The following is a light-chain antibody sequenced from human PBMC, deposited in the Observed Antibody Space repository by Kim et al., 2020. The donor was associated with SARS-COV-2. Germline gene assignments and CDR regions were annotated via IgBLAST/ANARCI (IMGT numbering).Light chain of an antibody. CDR3: SSYTSSSTPYV. V-gene: IGLV2-14*03. Sequence: QSIKSACTGTSSDGRGYNYVACYQHHPGKATNLMIYDVSNPPSGGENRFSGSKSGNTAYLTISGLQAEDEADYHCSSYTSSSTPYVFGTGTKVTVL. CDR1: SSDGRGYNY. J-gene: IGLJ1*01. CDR2: DVS.